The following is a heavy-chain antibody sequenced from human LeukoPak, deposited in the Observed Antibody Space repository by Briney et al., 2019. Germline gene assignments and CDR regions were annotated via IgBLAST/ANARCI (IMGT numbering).Heavy chain of an antibody. D-gene: IGHD3-22*01. CDR3: AGEYYYDSSGYNDY. Sequence: PGGSLRLSCAASGFTFSNYGMHWVRQAPGKGLEWVAVISYDGSNKYYADSVKGRFTISRDNSMNTLYVQMNSLRAEDTAVYYCAGEYYYDSSGYNDYWGQGTLVTVSS. V-gene: IGHV3-30*03. J-gene: IGHJ4*02. CDR1: GFTFSNYG. CDR2: ISYDGSNK.